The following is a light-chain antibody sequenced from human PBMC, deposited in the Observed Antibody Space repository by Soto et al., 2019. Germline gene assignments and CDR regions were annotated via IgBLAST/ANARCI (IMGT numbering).Light chain of an antibody. V-gene: IGLV3-25*03. Sequence: SYELTQPPSVSVSPGQTARITCSGDALPKQYAYWYQQKPGQAPVLVIYKDSERPSGIPERFSGSSSGTTVTLTISGVQAEDEADYYCQSADSSGTVVFGGGTKVNVL. J-gene: IGLJ2*01. CDR3: QSADSSGTVV. CDR1: ALPKQY. CDR2: KDS.